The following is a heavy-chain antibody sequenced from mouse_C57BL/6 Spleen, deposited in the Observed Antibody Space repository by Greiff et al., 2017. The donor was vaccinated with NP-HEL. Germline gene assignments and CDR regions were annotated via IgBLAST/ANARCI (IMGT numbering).Heavy chain of an antibody. CDR1: GFTFSDYG. Sequence: EVKLVESGGGLVKPGGSLKLSCAASGFTFSDYGMHWVRQAPEKGLEWVAYISSGSSTIYYADTVKGRFTISRDNAKNTLFLQMTSLRSEDTAMYDCARGATVVAPPFAYWGQGTLVTVSA. D-gene: IGHD1-1*01. J-gene: IGHJ3*01. V-gene: IGHV5-17*01. CDR3: ARGATVVAPPFAY. CDR2: ISSGSSTI.